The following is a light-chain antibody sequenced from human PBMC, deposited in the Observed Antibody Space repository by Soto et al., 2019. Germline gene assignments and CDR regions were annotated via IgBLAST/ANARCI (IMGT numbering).Light chain of an antibody. CDR1: SRDVGGYNY. V-gene: IGLV2-8*01. CDR3: SSYAGRNNFV. Sequence: QSALTQPPSASGSPGQSVTISCTGTSRDVGGYNYVSWYQQHPGKAPKLMIYEVTKRPSGVPDRFSGSKSGNTASLTVSGLQAEDEADYYCSSYAGRNNFVFGTGTKLTVL. J-gene: IGLJ1*01. CDR2: EVT.